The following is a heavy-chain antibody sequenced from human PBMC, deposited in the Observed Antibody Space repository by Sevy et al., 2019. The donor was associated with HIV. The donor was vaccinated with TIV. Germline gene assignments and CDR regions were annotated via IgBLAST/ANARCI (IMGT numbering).Heavy chain of an antibody. CDR2: ISSGSSYI. CDR1: GFTFSNYF. Sequence: RGSLRLSCAASGFTFSNYFINWVRQAPGKGLEWVSSISSGSSYIFYADSVKGRFTISRDNAKNSLYLHMNSLRAEDTAVYYCARGDYYGSIYYFDYWGPGTLVTVSS. J-gene: IGHJ4*02. V-gene: IGHV3-21*01. D-gene: IGHD3-10*01. CDR3: ARGDYYGSIYYFDY.